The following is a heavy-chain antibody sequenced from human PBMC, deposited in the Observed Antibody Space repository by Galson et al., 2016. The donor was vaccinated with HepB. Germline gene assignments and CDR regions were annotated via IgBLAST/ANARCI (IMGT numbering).Heavy chain of an antibody. J-gene: IGHJ4*02. CDR3: ARGVTAETLYFDS. CDR2: IYHSGHT. CDR1: GASTAISGSQ. D-gene: IGHD3-10*01. Sequence: TLSLTCTVSGASTAISGSQWTWIRQHPVKGLEWLGYIYHSGHTRYNPSLRSRLTFSLDTSKNHFSLNLTSVTAADTAVYYCARGVTAETLYFDSWGQGTLVSVSS. V-gene: IGHV4-31*03.